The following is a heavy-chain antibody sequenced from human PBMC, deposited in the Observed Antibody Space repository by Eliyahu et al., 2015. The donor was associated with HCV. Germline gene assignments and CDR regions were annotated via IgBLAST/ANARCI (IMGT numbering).Heavy chain of an antibody. CDR1: GFTFGHYT. D-gene: IGHD1-26*01. CDR3: SRCQSSRWETSVSYCDY. CDR2: IRHKTYYETS. Sequence: EVQLVESGGGLVQPGRSLRLSCTGSGFTFGHYTMGWFRQAPGKGVEWVGYIRHKTYYETSDYAASVQGRFAISRDDSKGIVYLEMYDVKRDDTGIYFCSRCQSSRWETSVSYCDYWGQGIIVTVSS. V-gene: IGHV3-49*03. J-gene: IGHJ4*02.